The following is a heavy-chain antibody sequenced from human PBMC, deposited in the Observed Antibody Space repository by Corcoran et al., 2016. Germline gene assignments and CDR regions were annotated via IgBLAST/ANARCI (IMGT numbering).Heavy chain of an antibody. J-gene: IGHJ4*02. CDR1: GFTFSTYW. CDR2: IKQDGSEK. Sequence: EVQLVESGGGLVQPGGSLRLSCAASGFTFSTYWMTWVRQAPGKGLAWVANIKQDGSEKNYVDSVKGRFTISRDNAKNSLYLQRNSLRAEDTAVYYCARDGLPVAIDHWGQGTLVTVSS. CDR3: ARDGLPVAIDH. D-gene: IGHD2-2*02. V-gene: IGHV3-7*01.